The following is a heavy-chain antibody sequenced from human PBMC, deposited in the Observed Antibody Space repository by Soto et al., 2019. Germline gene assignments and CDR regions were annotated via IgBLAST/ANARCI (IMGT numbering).Heavy chain of an antibody. J-gene: IGHJ6*02. Sequence: GEFLKIACKDYGYSFTSYWIGWVRQMPGKGLEWKGIIYPGDSDTRYSPSFQGQVTISADKSISPAYLQWSSLKASDTAMYYCARHSYSSSSWYYYYGMDVWGQGTTVTVSS. D-gene: IGHD6-6*01. CDR1: GYSFTSYW. V-gene: IGHV5-51*01. CDR2: IYPGDSDT. CDR3: ARHSYSSSSWYYYYGMDV.